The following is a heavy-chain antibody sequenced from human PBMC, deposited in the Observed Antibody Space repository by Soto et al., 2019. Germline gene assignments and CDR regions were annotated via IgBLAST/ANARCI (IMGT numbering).Heavy chain of an antibody. CDR3: ARDQELRLPAAIWDYYYGIDG. J-gene: IGHJ6*02. Sequence: QVQLVESGGGVVQPGRSLRLSCAASGFTFSSYGMHWVRQAPGKGLEWVAVIWYDGISKYYADSVKGRFTISRDNSKNTLYLQMNSLRAEDTAVYYWARDQELRLPAAIWDYYYGIDGWGQGTTVTVSS. CDR2: IWYDGISK. CDR1: GFTFSSYG. D-gene: IGHD2-2*01. V-gene: IGHV3-33*01.